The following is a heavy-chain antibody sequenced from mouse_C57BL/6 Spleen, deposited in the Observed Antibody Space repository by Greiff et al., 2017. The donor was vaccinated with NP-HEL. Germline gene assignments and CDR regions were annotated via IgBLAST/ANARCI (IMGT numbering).Heavy chain of an antibody. V-gene: IGHV1-81*01. CDR3: ARENDGNYEGVY. Sequence: QVQLQQSGAELARPGASVKLSCKASGYTFTSYGISWVKQRTGQGLEWIGEIYPRSGNTYYNEKFKGKATLTADKSSSTAYMELRSLTSEDSAVDVCARENDGNYEGVYWGQGTTLTVSS. CDR2: IYPRSGNT. D-gene: IGHD2-1*01. J-gene: IGHJ2*01. CDR1: GYTFTSYG.